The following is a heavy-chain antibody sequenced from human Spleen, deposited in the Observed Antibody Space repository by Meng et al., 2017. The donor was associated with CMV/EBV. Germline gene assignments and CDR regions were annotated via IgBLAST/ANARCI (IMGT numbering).Heavy chain of an antibody. CDR3: ARGYCSSTSCYRGDDAFEI. CDR2: IGTGGDT. J-gene: IGHJ3*02. CDR1: GFAFSSYA. V-gene: IGHV3/OR16-10*01. Sequence: GESLKISCAASGFAFSSYALHWVRRAPGKGLEWVSAIGTGGDTYYADSVKGRFTVSRDNSKNTLYLQMNSLRAEDTAVYYCARGYCSSTSCYRGDDAFEIWGQGTMVTVSS. D-gene: IGHD2-2*01.